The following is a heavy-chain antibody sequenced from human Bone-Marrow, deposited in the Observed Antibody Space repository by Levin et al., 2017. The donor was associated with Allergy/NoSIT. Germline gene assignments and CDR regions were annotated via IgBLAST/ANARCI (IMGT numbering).Heavy chain of an antibody. CDR3: ASSLPPDHYYYYYYMDV. CDR1: GFTFSSYW. V-gene: IGHV3-7*01. Sequence: GGSLRLSCAASGFTFSSYWMSWVRQAPGKGLEWVANIKQDGSEKYYVDSVKGRFTISRDNAKNSLYLQMNSLRAEDTAVYYCASSLPPDHYYYYYYMDVWGKGTTVTVSS. J-gene: IGHJ6*03. CDR2: IKQDGSEK.